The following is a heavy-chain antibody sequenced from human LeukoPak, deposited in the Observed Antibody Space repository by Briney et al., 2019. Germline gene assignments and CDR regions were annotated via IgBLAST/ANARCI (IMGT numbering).Heavy chain of an antibody. CDR2: IRYDGSNK. J-gene: IGHJ6*02. V-gene: IGHV3-30*02. D-gene: IGHD3-10*01. CDR3: AKDPNYGFSMDV. CDR1: GFTFSSYG. Sequence: GGSLRLSCAASGFTFSSYGMHWVRQAPSKGLEWVAFIRYDGSNKYYADSVKGRFTISRDNSKNTLYLQMNSLRAEDTAVYYCAKDPNYGFSMDVWGQGTTVTVSS.